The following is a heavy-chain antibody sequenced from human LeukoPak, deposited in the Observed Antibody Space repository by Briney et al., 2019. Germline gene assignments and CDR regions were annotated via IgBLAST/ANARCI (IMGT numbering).Heavy chain of an antibody. J-gene: IGHJ3*02. CDR1: GGSLHRYA. CDR3: ARVRSYCSSTSCRYNQAFDI. CDR2: IIPIFGTA. D-gene: IGHD2-2*01. Sequence: SSVKVPCKASGGSLHRYAIRWVRPAPAQGLEGMGEIIPIFGTAHYAPQSQGRVKITADESTSTAYMELSSARSEDTAVYYFARVRSYCSSTSCRYNQAFDIWGQGTMVTVSS. V-gene: IGHV1-69*13.